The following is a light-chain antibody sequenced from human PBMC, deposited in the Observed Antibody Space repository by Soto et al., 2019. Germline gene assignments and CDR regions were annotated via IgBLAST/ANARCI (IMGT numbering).Light chain of an antibody. CDR3: QQYNSYST. Sequence: DIQITQSPSTLSASVGDRVTITCRASQSIGSRLAWYQWKPGKAPKFLISDASSLESGVPSRFSGSGSGTEFTLTISTLQPDDFASYFCQQYNSYSTFGLGTKVDIK. V-gene: IGKV1-5*01. J-gene: IGKJ1*01. CDR2: DAS. CDR1: QSIGSR.